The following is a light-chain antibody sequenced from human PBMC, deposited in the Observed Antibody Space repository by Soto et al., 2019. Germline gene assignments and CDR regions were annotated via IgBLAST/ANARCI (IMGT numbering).Light chain of an antibody. J-gene: IGKJ2*02. Sequence: EIVLTQSPGTVSLSPGERATLSCRASQSVSSSYLAWYQQRPGQAPRLLIYGASSRDTGIPDRFSGSGSGTDFTLTISRLEPEDFAVYYCQQYGSSPCTFGQGTKLEIK. CDR1: QSVSSSY. CDR3: QQYGSSPCT. V-gene: IGKV3-20*01. CDR2: GAS.